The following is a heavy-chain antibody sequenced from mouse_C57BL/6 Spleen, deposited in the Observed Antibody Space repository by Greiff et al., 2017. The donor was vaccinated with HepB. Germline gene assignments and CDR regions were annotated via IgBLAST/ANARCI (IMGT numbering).Heavy chain of an antibody. CDR2: IYPGDGDT. Sequence: VQLQQSGPELVKPGASVKISCKASGYAFSSSWMNWVKQRPGKGLEWIGRIYPGDGDTNYNGKFKGKATLTADKSSSTAYMQLSSLTSEDSAVYFRANGRNYFDYWGQGTTLTVSS. CDR1: GYAFSSSW. V-gene: IGHV1-82*01. CDR3: ANGRNYFDY. J-gene: IGHJ2*01.